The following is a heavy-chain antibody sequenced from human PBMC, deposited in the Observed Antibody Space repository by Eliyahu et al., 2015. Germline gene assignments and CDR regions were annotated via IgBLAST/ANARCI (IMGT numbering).Heavy chain of an antibody. Sequence: GKGLEWVSVIHSGGTTYYADSVKGRFTVSRDNSKNTLHLQMNSLRVEDTAVYYCARVGVLVGFDYWGQGTLVTVSS. V-gene: IGHV3-53*01. CDR3: ARVGVLVGFDY. J-gene: IGHJ4*02. D-gene: IGHD5/OR15-5a*01. CDR2: IHSGGTT.